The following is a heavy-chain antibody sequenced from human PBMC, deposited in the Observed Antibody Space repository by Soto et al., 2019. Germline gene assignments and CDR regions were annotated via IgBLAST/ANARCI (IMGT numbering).Heavy chain of an antibody. CDR3: AAGLSYYSDSSGYYEDNWFDP. V-gene: IGHV1-58*01. CDR2: IVVGSGNT. J-gene: IGHJ5*02. D-gene: IGHD3-22*01. CDR1: GFSFTSSA. Sequence: GASVKVSCKASGFSFTSSAVQWVRQARGQRLEWIGWIVVGSGNTNYAQKFQERVTISRDMSTSTAYMELSSLRSEDTAVYYCAAGLSYYSDSSGYYEDNWFDPWGQGTLVTVSS.